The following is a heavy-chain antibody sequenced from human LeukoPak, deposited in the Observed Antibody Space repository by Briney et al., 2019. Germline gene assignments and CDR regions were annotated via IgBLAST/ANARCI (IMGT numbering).Heavy chain of an antibody. D-gene: IGHD6-19*01. CDR3: ARAIGWRDAFDI. Sequence: GGSLRLSCAASGFTFNNSWMSWVRQAPGKGLEWMANIKQDGSEKLYVDSVKGRFTISGDNAKNSVFLQMNSLRAEDMAVYYCARAIGWRDAFDIWGQGTVVIVSS. J-gene: IGHJ3*02. CDR1: GFTFNNSW. CDR2: IKQDGSEK. V-gene: IGHV3-7*01.